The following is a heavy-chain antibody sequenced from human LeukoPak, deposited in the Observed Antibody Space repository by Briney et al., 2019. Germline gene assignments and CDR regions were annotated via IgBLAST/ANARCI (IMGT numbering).Heavy chain of an antibody. Sequence: SVKVSCKASGGTFSSYAISWVRQAPGQGLEWMGRIIPVFGIANYAQKFQGRVTITADKSTSTAYMELSSLRSEDTAVYYCARGERWNSGSHFDYWGQGTLVTVSS. CDR2: IIPVFGIA. V-gene: IGHV1-69*04. CDR1: GGTFSSYA. J-gene: IGHJ4*02. CDR3: ARGERWNSGSHFDY. D-gene: IGHD1-26*01.